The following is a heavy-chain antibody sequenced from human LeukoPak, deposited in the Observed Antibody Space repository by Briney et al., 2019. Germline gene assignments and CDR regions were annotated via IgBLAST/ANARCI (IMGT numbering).Heavy chain of an antibody. CDR2: IIPIFGTA. Sequence: SVKVSCKASGGTFSSYAISWVRQAPGQGLEWMGGIIPIFGTANYAQKFQGRVTITADESTSTAYMELSSLRSEDTAVYYCATVALDSSGYHYDAFDIWGQGTMVTVSS. D-gene: IGHD3-22*01. J-gene: IGHJ3*02. V-gene: IGHV1-69*01. CDR1: GGTFSSYA. CDR3: ATVALDSSGYHYDAFDI.